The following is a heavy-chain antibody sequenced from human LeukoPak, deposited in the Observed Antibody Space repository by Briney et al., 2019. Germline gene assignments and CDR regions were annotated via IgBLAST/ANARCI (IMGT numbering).Heavy chain of an antibody. D-gene: IGHD6-19*01. Sequence: TGGSLRLSCAGSGFSFSSYGMHWVRQAPGKGLEWMAFIRSDGSNKYYADSVKGRFTISRDNSKNTLYLQMNTLRTDDTAVYYCVTSKGAGYFDYWGQGTLVTVSS. CDR3: VTSKGAGYFDY. CDR2: IRSDGSNK. V-gene: IGHV3-30*02. CDR1: GFSFSSYG. J-gene: IGHJ4*02.